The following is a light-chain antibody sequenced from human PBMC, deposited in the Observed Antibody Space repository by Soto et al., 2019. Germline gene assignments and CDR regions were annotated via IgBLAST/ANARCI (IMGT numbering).Light chain of an antibody. Sequence: QSVLTQPPSASGTPGQRVPISCSGSSSNIGSYSVNWYQHFPGTAPKLLMYSNNQRPSGVPDRVSGSKSGTSASLAISGLQSEDEAIYYCATWDDSLTVWVFGGGTKVTVL. V-gene: IGLV1-44*01. J-gene: IGLJ3*02. CDR1: SSNIGSYS. CDR2: SNN. CDR3: ATWDDSLTVWV.